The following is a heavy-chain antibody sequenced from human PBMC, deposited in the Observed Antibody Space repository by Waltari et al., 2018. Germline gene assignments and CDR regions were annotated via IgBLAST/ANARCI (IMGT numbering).Heavy chain of an antibody. Sequence: QLQLQESGPRLVRPSETLSLICRVSGVSITSNRHYWAWIRQSPGQGLEWIGTVSSSVTTSISPSLKSRVSVSRDTSKNQVSLILGSVTAADMAVYYCATYIGASVGTAAFDVWGQGTMVTVSS. CDR3: ATYIGASVGTAAFDV. J-gene: IGHJ3*01. CDR2: VSSSVTT. CDR1: GVSITSNRHY. D-gene: IGHD5-12*01. V-gene: IGHV4-39*01.